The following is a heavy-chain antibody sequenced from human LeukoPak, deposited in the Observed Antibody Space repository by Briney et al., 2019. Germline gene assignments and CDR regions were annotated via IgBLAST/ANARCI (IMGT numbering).Heavy chain of an antibody. J-gene: IGHJ4*02. Sequence: SETLSLTCTVSGGSISSYYWSWIRQPPGKGLEWIGYIYTSGSTNYNPSLKSRVTISVDTSKNQFSLKLSSVTAAVTAVYYCARQYALHSSGWYKPFDYWGQGTLVTVSS. D-gene: IGHD6-19*01. V-gene: IGHV4-4*09. CDR2: IYTSGST. CDR1: GGSISSYY. CDR3: ARQYALHSSGWYKPFDY.